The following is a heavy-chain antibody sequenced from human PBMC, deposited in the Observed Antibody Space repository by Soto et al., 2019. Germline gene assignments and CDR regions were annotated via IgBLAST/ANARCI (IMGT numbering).Heavy chain of an antibody. V-gene: IGHV3-30*18. CDR2: ISYDGSNK. CDR1: GFTFSSYG. J-gene: IGHJ4*02. CDR3: AKDVRLWFGELSNYFDY. Sequence: GGSLRLSCAASGFTFSSYGMHWVRQAPGKGLEWVAVISYDGSNKYYADSVKGRFTISRDNSKNTLYLQMNSLRAEDTAVYYCAKDVRLWFGELSNYFDYWGQGTLVTVSS. D-gene: IGHD3-10*01.